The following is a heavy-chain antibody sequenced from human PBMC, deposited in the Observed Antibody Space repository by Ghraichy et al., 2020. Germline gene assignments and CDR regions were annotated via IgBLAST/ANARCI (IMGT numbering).Heavy chain of an antibody. Sequence: ETLSLTCAASGFTFSNYAMTWVRQAPGKGLEWVSTISGSGGSTYYADSVKGRFTISRDNSKNTLYLQMNSLRAEDAAVYYCAKDREYGSSSGPYYFDYWGQGTLVTVSS. D-gene: IGHD6-6*01. CDR1: GFTFSNYA. V-gene: IGHV3-23*01. CDR3: AKDREYGSSSGPYYFDY. CDR2: ISGSGGST. J-gene: IGHJ4*02.